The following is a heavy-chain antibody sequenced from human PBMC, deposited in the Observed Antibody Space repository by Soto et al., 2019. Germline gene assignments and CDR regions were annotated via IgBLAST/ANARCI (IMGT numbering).Heavy chain of an antibody. V-gene: IGHV3-23*01. CDR2: ISGSGGST. CDR3: AKKGGYSSSWGYFDY. J-gene: IGHJ4*02. Sequence: GGSLRLSCAASGFTFSSYAMSWVRQAPGKGLEWVSAISGSGGSTYYADSVKGRFTISRDNSKNTLYLQMNSLRAEDTAVYYCAKKGGYSSSWGYFDYWGQGTLVTVSS. D-gene: IGHD6-13*01. CDR1: GFTFSSYA.